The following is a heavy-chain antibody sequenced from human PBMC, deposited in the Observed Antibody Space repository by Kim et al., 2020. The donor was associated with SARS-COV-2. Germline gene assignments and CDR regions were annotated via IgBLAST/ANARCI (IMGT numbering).Heavy chain of an antibody. D-gene: IGHD2-15*01. V-gene: IGHV1-46*01. CDR2: INPSGGST. CDR1: GYTFTSYY. J-gene: IGHJ3*02. CDR3: ARPTLXYCSGGSCHVLGI. Sequence: ASVKVSCKASGYTFTSYYMHWVRQAPGQGLEWMGIINPSGGSTSYAQKFQGRVTMTRDTSTSTVYMGLSXLRSEDTAVYYCARPTLXYCSGGSCHVLGIWGQGTXVTVSS.